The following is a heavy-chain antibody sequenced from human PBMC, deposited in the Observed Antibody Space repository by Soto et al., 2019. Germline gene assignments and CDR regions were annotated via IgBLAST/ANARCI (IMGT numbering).Heavy chain of an antibody. CDR1: GYIFTNFG. J-gene: IGHJ6*02. CDR3: VRGDLLYGLDV. V-gene: IGHV1-18*01. CDR2: ISPYNANR. Sequence: QVQLVQSGAEVKKPGASVRVSCKASGYIFTNFGFNWVRQAPGQGLEWVGWISPYNANRNSARKFQGRVTMTTDTSTFTAYMELSSLRSDDTAVYYCVRGDLLYGLDVWGQGTTVTVSS. D-gene: IGHD2-21*02.